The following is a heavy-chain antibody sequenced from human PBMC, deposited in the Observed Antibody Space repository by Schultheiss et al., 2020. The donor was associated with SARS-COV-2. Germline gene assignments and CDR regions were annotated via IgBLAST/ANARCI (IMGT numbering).Heavy chain of an antibody. CDR3: ARDPGSELRRNNYFDY. D-gene: IGHD4-23*01. CDR2: ISSSSSYI. J-gene: IGHJ4*02. V-gene: IGHV3-21*01. Sequence: GGSLRPSCAASGFTFSSYSMNWVRQAPGKGLEWVSSISSSSSYIYYADSVKGRFTISRDNAKNSLYLQMNSLRAEDTAVYYCARDPGSELRRNNYFDYWGQGTLVTVSS. CDR1: GFTFSSYS.